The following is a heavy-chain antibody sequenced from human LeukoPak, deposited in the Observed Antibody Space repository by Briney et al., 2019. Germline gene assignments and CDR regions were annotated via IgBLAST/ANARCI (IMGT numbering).Heavy chain of an antibody. Sequence: SETLSLTCTVSGGSISSYYWSWIRQPPGKGLEWIGYIYYSGSTNYNPSLKSRVTMSVDTTKNQFSLKLSSVTAADTAVYYCARVAGFDYSNSYLDYWGQGTLVTVSS. J-gene: IGHJ4*02. CDR1: GGSISSYY. D-gene: IGHD4-11*01. V-gene: IGHV4-59*01. CDR3: ARVAGFDYSNSYLDY. CDR2: IYYSGST.